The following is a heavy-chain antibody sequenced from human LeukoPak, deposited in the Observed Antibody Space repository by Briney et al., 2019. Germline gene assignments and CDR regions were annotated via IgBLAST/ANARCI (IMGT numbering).Heavy chain of an antibody. J-gene: IGHJ2*01. V-gene: IGHV4-59*01. CDR1: GGSISSYY. D-gene: IGHD4-17*01. CDR2: IYYSGST. Sequence: SETLSLTCTVSGGSISSYYWSWIRQPPGKGLEWIGYIYYSGSTNYNPSLKSRVTISVDTSKNQFSLKLSSVTAADTAVYYCARGFRMTTVTTELWYFDLWGRGTLVTVSS. CDR3: ARGFRMTTVTTELWYFDL.